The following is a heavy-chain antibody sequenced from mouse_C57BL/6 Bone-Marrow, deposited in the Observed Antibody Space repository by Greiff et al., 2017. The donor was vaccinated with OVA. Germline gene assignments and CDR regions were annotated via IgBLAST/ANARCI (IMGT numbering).Heavy chain of an antibody. CDR3: ARMYYGSSYYFDY. CDR2: INPNYGTT. D-gene: IGHD1-1*01. Sequence: VHVKQSGPELVKPGASVKISCKASGYSFTDYNMNWVKQSNGKSLEWIGVINPNYGTTSYNQKFKGKATLTVDQSSSTAYMQLNSLTSEDSAVYYCARMYYGSSYYFDYWGQGTTLTVSS. CDR1: GYSFTDYN. V-gene: IGHV1-39*01. J-gene: IGHJ2*01.